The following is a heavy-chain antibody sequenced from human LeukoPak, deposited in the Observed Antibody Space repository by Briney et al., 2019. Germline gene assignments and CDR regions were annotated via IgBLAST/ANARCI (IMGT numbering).Heavy chain of an antibody. J-gene: IGHJ4*02. Sequence: GGSLRPSCAASGFTVSSNYMSWVRQAPGKGLEWVSVIYSGGSTYYADSVKGRFTISRDNSKNTLYLQMNSLRAEDTAVYYCAKSSAGTYYYDSSGHYAWYYFDYWGQGTLVTVSS. V-gene: IGHV3-53*05. CDR3: AKSSAGTYYYDSSGHYAWYYFDY. D-gene: IGHD3-22*01. CDR1: GFTVSSNY. CDR2: IYSGGST.